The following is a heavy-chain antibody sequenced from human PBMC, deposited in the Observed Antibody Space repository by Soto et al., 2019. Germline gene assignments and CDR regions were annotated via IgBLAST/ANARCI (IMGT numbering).Heavy chain of an antibody. CDR2: IIPIFGTA. V-gene: IGHV1-69*13. CDR1: GGTFSSYA. Sequence: SVKVSCKASGGTFSSYAISWVRQAPGRGLEWLGGIIPIFGTANYAQKFQGRVTITADESTSTAYMELSSLRSEDTAVYYCARCLLDILTGYYRAYFDYWGQGTLVTVSS. D-gene: IGHD3-9*01. J-gene: IGHJ4*02. CDR3: ARCLLDILTGYYRAYFDY.